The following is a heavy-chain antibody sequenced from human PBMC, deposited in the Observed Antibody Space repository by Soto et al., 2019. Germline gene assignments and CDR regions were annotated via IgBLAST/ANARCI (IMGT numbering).Heavy chain of an antibody. J-gene: IGHJ4*02. V-gene: IGHV4-59*01. CDR2: LYYSGNT. CDR1: GGSISPYY. CDR3: ARVGGVAARTFDY. D-gene: IGHD2-15*01. Sequence: PSENLSLTCTVFGGSISPYYWGWVRQPPGKGLEWIGYLYYSGNTNYNPSLKSRVTISVDASKNQVSLRLTSVTAADTAVYYCARVGGVAARTFDYWGQGTVVTVSS.